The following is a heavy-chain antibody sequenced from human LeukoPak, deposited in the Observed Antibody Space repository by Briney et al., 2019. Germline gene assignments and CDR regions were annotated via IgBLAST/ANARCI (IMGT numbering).Heavy chain of an antibody. CDR1: GFTFNSYP. CDR2: ISYDGTHK. D-gene: IGHD1-26*01. CDR3: ARDASGSYEGYFDY. Sequence: QTGGSLRLSCAVSGFTFNSYPMHWVRQAPGKGLEWVTVISYDGTHKYYADSVKGRFTISRDNAKNSLYLQMNSLRAEDTAVYYCARDASGSYEGYFDYWGQGTLVTVSS. V-gene: IGHV3-30-3*01. J-gene: IGHJ4*02.